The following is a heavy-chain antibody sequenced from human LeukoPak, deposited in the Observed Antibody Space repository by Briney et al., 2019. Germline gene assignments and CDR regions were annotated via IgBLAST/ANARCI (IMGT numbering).Heavy chain of an antibody. J-gene: IGHJ4*02. CDR3: ASLDIGYYFDY. V-gene: IGHV4-59*01. CDR2: IYYSGST. Sequence: PSETLSLTCTVSGGSLSSYYWSWIRQPPGKGLEWIGYIYYSGSTNYNPSLKSRVTISVDTSKNQFSLKLSSVTAADTAVYYCASLDIGYYFDYWGQGTLVTVSS. CDR1: GGSLSSYY.